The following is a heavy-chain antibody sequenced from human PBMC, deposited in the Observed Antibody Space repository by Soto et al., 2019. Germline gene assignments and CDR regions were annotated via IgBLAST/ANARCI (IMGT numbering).Heavy chain of an antibody. V-gene: IGHV4-30-4*01. Sequence: SETLSLTCTVSGGSISSGDYYWSWIRQPPGKGLEWIGYIYYSGSTYFNPSLKSRVTISVDTSKNQFSLKLSSVTAADTAVYYCARVTKPYYDSSGYYGHFDYWGQGTLVTVSS. J-gene: IGHJ4*02. CDR2: IYYSGST. CDR1: GGSISSGDYY. D-gene: IGHD3-22*01. CDR3: ARVTKPYYDSSGYYGHFDY.